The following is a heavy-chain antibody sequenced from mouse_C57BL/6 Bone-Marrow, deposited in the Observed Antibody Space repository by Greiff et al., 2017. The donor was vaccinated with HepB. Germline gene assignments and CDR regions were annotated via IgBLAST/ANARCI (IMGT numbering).Heavy chain of an antibody. V-gene: IGHV3-6*01. CDR1: GYSITSGYY. D-gene: IGHD1-2*01. CDR2: ISYDGSN. CDR3: ASPHYGSYWYFDV. Sequence: EVKLQESGPGLVKPSQSLSLTCSVTGYSITSGYYWNWIRQFPGNKLEWMGYISYDGSNNYNPSLKNRISITRDTSKNQFFLKLNSVTTEDTATYYCASPHYGSYWYFDVWGTGTTVTVSS. J-gene: IGHJ1*03.